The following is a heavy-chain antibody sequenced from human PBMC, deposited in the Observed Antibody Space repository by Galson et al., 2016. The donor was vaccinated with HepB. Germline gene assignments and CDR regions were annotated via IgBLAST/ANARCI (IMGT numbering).Heavy chain of an antibody. D-gene: IGHD2-15*01. CDR1: GFTFSSYA. CDR3: AKVLGAGYCGGSSCAMDV. CDR2: ISSSGGST. Sequence: SLRLSCAASGFTFSSYAMSWVRQAPGKGLEWVSTISSSGGSTYFADSVKGRFTISRDNSKNTLYLQMNSLRAEDTAVHYCAKVLGAGYCGGSSCAMDVWGRGTRVAVSS. J-gene: IGHJ6*02. V-gene: IGHV3-23*01.